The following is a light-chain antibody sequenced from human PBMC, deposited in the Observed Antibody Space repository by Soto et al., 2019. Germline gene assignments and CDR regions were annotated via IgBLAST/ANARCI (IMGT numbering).Light chain of an antibody. V-gene: IGKV3-20*01. CDR1: QTVNNNY. Sequence: EIVLTQSAGTLSLSPGERATLSCRASQTVNNNYLAWYQQKPGQAPRLLIYGASSRATGIPDRFSGSGSGTDFTLTISILEPEDFAVYYCQQYGSSPPITFGQGTRLDIK. CDR3: QQYGSSPPIT. J-gene: IGKJ5*01. CDR2: GAS.